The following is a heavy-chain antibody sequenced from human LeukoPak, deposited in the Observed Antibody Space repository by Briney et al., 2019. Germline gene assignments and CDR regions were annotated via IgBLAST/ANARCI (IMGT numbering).Heavy chain of an antibody. D-gene: IGHD6-19*01. CDR3: TTYVYTYSSGLYFDY. CDR1: GFTFSNAW. Sequence: GGSLRLSCAASGFTFSNAWMSWVRQAPGKGLEWVGRIKSKTDGGTTDYAAPVKGRFTISRDDSKNTLYLQMNSLKTEDTAVYYCTTYVYTYSSGLYFDYWGQGTLVTVSS. CDR2: IKSKTDGGTT. V-gene: IGHV3-15*01. J-gene: IGHJ4*02.